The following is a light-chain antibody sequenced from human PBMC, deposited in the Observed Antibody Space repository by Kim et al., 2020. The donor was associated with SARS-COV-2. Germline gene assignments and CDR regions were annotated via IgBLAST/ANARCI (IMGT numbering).Light chain of an antibody. CDR2: AAS. CDR3: QQLNSYPFT. CDR1: QCNSSD. J-gene: IGKJ4*01. V-gene: IGKV1-9*01. Sequence: SLVDRVTITCRSSQCNSSDLAWYQQKPVKAPKLLIDAASTLQSGVPSRFSGSGSGTEFTLTISSLQPEDFATYYCQQLNSYPFTFGGGTKVDIK.